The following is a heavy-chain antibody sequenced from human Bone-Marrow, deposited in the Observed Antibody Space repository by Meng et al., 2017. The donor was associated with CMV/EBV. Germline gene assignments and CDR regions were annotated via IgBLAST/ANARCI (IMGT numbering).Heavy chain of an antibody. CDR1: GGCVSSGSYY. CDR2: IYCSGST. CDR3: ARDDYGDYGDACDI. Sequence: SETLSLTCTVAGGCVSSGSYYWSWIRQPPGKGLEWIGYIYCSGSTNYNPSLKSRVTISVDTSKKQFSMKLCSVTAADTAVYYCARDDYGDYGDACDIWGQGTMVTVSS. V-gene: IGHV4-61*01. J-gene: IGHJ3*02. D-gene: IGHD4-17*01.